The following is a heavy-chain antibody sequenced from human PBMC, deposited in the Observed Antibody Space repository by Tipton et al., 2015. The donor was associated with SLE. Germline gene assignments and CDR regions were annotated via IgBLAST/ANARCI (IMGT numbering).Heavy chain of an antibody. Sequence: GLVKPSETLSLTCAVYGGSFSGYYWSWTRQPPGKGLEWVSYISSSSSYTNYADSVKGRFTISRDNAKNSLYLQMNSLRAEDTAVYYCARDLTDSSSGYYYYMDVWGKGTTVTVSS. D-gene: IGHD5-18*01. CDR3: ARDLTDSSSGYYYYMDV. J-gene: IGHJ6*03. CDR2: ISSSSSYT. CDR1: GGSFSGYY. V-gene: IGHV3-11*06.